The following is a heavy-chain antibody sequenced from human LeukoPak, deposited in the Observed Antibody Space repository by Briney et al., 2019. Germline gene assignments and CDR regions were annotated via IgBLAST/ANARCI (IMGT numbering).Heavy chain of an antibody. CDR1: GYTFTNYD. Sequence: ASVKVSCKASGYTFTNYDINWVRQATGQGLEWVGRMNPNSGNTGYAQKFQGRVTITRNTSISTAYMELSSLRSEDTAVYYCAREPIYYGSGDGMDVWGKGTTVTVSS. CDR2: MNPNSGNT. CDR3: AREPIYYGSGDGMDV. D-gene: IGHD3-10*01. V-gene: IGHV1-8*03. J-gene: IGHJ6*04.